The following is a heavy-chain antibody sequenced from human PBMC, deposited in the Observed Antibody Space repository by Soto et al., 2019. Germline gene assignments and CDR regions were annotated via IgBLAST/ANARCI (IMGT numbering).Heavy chain of an antibody. V-gene: IGHV4-34*01. CDR2: INHSGST. D-gene: IGHD3-10*01. CDR3: ARGPTTLVRGVIRKYNWFDP. J-gene: IGHJ5*02. Sequence: SETLSLTCAVYGGSFSGYYWSWIRQPPGKGLEWIGEINHSGSTNYNPSLKSRVTISVDTSKNQFSLKLSSXTAADTAVYYCARGPTTLVRGVIRKYNWFDPWGQGTLVTVSS. CDR1: GGSFSGYY.